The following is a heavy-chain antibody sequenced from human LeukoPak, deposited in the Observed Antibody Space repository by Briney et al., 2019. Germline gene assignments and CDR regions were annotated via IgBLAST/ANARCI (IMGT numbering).Heavy chain of an antibody. V-gene: IGHV5-51*01. CDR1: GYRFNSYW. D-gene: IGHD1-26*01. CDR2: VYPGDSDT. Sequence: GESLKISCKGSGYRFNSYWIAWVRQMPGKGLEWMGIVYPGDSDTRYSPSFQGQVTISADKSISTAYLQWSSLKASDTAMYYCARGSGNWYFDLWGRGTLVTVSS. CDR3: ARGSGNWYFDL. J-gene: IGHJ2*01.